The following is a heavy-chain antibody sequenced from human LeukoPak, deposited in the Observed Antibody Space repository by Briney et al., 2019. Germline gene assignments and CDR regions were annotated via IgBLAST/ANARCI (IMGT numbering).Heavy chain of an antibody. CDR2: IIGSGGST. J-gene: IGHJ4*02. CDR1: GFTFNNYA. V-gene: IGHV3-23*01. D-gene: IGHD3-22*01. CDR3: AKGTYYYDSSGYYGGYYFDY. Sequence: GGSLRLSCTASGFTFNNYAMAWVRQAPGKGLEWVSAIIGSGGSTYYADSVKGRFTISRDNSENTLYLQMNSLRAEDTAVYYCAKGTYYYDSSGYYGGYYFDYWGQGTLVTVSP.